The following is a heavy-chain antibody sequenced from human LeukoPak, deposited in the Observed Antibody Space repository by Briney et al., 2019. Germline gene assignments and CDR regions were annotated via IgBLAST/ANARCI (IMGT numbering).Heavy chain of an antibody. Sequence: GGSLRLSCAASGFTFSRYSMNWVRQAPGKGLEWVSSISSSSNYIYYADSVKGRFTISRDNAKNSLYLQMNSLRAEDTAVYYCARRSGSPPDVFDIWGQGTMVTVSS. D-gene: IGHD1-26*01. J-gene: IGHJ3*02. CDR3: ARRSGSPPDVFDI. V-gene: IGHV3-21*01. CDR1: GFTFSRYS. CDR2: ISSSSNYI.